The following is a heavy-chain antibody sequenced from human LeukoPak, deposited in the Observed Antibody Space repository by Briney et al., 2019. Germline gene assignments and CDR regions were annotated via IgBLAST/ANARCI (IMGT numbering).Heavy chain of an antibody. CDR2: MWYDGSNK. J-gene: IGHJ4*02. Sequence: GGAPRLSCAASGFTFRSYGMHWARQAPGKGVGGGGVMWYDGSNKYYADSVKGRFTISRDNSKNTLYLQMNSLRAEDTAVYYCARDGGYSYEYYFDYWGQGTLVTVSS. V-gene: IGHV3-33*01. D-gene: IGHD5-18*01. CDR1: GFTFRSYG. CDR3: ARDGGYSYEYYFDY.